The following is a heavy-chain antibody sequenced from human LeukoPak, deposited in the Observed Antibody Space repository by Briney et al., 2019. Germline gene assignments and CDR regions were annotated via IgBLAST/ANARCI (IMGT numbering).Heavy chain of an antibody. D-gene: IGHD3-22*01. J-gene: IGHJ3*02. V-gene: IGHV3-53*01. CDR1: GFTVSSIH. CDR3: ARGGRGSAAVVAPRSFDI. Sequence: GGSLRLSCAASGFTVSSIHMVWVRQAPGKGLEWVSVTYTGGNSYYADSVKGRFIISRDISKNTLYLQMNSLRAEDSALYYCARGGRGSAAVVAPRSFDIWGQGPMVTVSS. CDR2: TYTGGNS.